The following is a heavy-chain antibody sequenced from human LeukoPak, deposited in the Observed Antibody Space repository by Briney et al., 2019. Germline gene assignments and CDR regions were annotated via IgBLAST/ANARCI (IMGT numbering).Heavy chain of an antibody. CDR3: ASFIPGIAVAGRRGYYFDY. D-gene: IGHD6-19*01. CDR1: GGSSSGYY. CDR2: INHSGST. J-gene: IGHJ4*02. V-gene: IGHV4-34*01. Sequence: SETLSLTCAVYGGSSSGYYWSWIRQPPGKGLEWIGEINHSGSTNYNPSLKSRVTISVDTSKNQFSLKLSSVTAADTAVYYCASFIPGIAVAGRRGYYFDYWGQGTLVTVSS.